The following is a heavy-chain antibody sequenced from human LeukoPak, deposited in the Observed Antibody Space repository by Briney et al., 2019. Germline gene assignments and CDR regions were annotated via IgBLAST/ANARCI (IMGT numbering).Heavy chain of an antibody. CDR1: GCTLTELS. D-gene: IGHD3-10*01. V-gene: IGHV1-24*01. CDR2: FDPEDGET. J-gene: IGHJ5*02. CDR3: ARDQQSMVRGVIITNWFDP. Sequence: ASVKVSCKVSGCTLTELSMHWVRQAPGKGPEWMGGFDPEDGETIYAQKFQGRVTMTEDTSTDTAYMELSSLRSEDTAVYYCARDQQSMVRGVIITNWFDPWGQGTLVTVSS.